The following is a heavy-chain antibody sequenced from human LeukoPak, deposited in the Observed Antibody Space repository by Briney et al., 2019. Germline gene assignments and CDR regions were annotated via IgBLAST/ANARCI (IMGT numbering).Heavy chain of an antibody. D-gene: IGHD3-3*01. CDR2: IYTSGST. CDR1: GGSISSYY. CDR3: ASNYDFWSGYYHFDY. V-gene: IGHV4-4*07. J-gene: IGHJ4*02. Sequence: SETLPLTCTVSGGSISSYYWSWIRQPAGKGLEWIGRIYTSGSTNYNPSLKSRVTISVDKSKNQFSLKLSSVTAADTAVYYCASNYDFWSGYYHFDYWGQGTLVTVSS.